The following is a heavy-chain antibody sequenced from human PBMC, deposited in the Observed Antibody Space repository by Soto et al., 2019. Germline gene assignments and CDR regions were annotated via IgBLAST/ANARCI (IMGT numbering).Heavy chain of an antibody. CDR2: IYYSGST. Sequence: SETLSLTCTVSGGSISSYYWSWIRQPPGKGLEWIGYIYYSGSTNYNPSLKSRVTISVDTSKNQFSLKLSSVTAADTAVYYCARESDCSGGSCSQTGALNWFDPWGQGTLVTVSS. CDR3: ARESDCSGGSCSQTGALNWFDP. D-gene: IGHD2-15*01. J-gene: IGHJ5*02. V-gene: IGHV4-59*01. CDR1: GGSISSYY.